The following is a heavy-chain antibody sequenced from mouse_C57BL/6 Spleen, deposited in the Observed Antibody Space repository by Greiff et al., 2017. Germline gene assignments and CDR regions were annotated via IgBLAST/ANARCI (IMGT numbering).Heavy chain of an antibody. V-gene: IGHV1-18*01. CDR2: INPNNGGT. CDR1: GYTFTDYN. Sequence: EVQLQQSGPELVKPGASVKIPCKASGYTFTDYNMDWVKQSHGKSLEWIGDINPNNGGTIYNQKFKGKATLTVDKSSSTAYMEISSLTSEDTAVYYCARAQRRLPYYFDYWGQGTTLTVSS. D-gene: IGHD3-1*01. CDR3: ARAQRRLPYYFDY. J-gene: IGHJ2*01.